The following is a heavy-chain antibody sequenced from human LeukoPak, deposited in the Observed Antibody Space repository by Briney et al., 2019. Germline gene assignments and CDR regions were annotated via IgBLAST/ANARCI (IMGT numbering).Heavy chain of an antibody. D-gene: IGHD6-6*01. CDR2: VDAYGGSR. J-gene: IGHJ6*02. V-gene: IGHV3-74*01. CDR3: VRGPSFSYYYYGMAV. Sequence: TGGSLRLSCAGSGFTFSNYWMFWVRHAPGKGLVWVSHVDAYGGSRTYADYVKGRFTIARYNDKKTMYLQMSSLRAEDTAVYYCVRGPSFSYYYYGMAVWGQGTTVTVSS. CDR1: GFTFSNYW.